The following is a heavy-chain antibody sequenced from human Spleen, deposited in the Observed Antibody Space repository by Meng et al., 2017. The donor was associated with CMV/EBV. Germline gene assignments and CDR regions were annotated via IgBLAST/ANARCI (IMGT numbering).Heavy chain of an antibody. V-gene: IGHV1-69*05. CDR1: FYTYG. CDR2: IIPIFGSE. J-gene: IGHJ4*02. Sequence: FYTYGVNWLRQAPGQGLEWMGGIIPIFGSENYAHKFQGRLTITTDESTSTAFLQLSSLRSDDTALYFCARVKSSLTVRNQPPAYFFDSWGQGTLVTVSS. CDR3: ARVKSSLTVRNQPPAYFFDS. D-gene: IGHD1-14*01.